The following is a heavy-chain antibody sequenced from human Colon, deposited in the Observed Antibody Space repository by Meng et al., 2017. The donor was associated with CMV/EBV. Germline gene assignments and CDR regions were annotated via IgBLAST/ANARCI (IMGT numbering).Heavy chain of an antibody. CDR2: INPKSGDT. CDR3: ARDLWSGSSDYFDY. D-gene: IGHD3-3*01. CDR1: GYTFTGFY. J-gene: IGHJ4*02. Sequence: HVQRVQSGAEVKKPGASVKVSCKAAGYTFTGFYIQWVRQAPGQGLEWMGWINPKSGDTIYEQKFQGRVTMTRDTSISTVYMDLNSLRSDDTAVYFCARDLWSGSSDYFDYWGQGTLVTVSS. V-gene: IGHV1-2*02.